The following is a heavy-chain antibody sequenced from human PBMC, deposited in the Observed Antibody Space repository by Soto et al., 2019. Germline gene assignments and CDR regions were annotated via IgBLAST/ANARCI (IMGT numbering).Heavy chain of an antibody. CDR2: IIPIFGTA. D-gene: IGHD2-21*02. Sequence: SVKVSCKASGGTFSSYAISWVRQAPGQGLEWMGGIIPIFGTANYAQKFQGRVTITADESTSTAYMELSSLRSEDTAVYYCARGGGIVVVTAPYDSWGQGTLVTVSS. J-gene: IGHJ4*02. CDR1: GGTFSSYA. V-gene: IGHV1-69*13. CDR3: ARGGGIVVVTAPYDS.